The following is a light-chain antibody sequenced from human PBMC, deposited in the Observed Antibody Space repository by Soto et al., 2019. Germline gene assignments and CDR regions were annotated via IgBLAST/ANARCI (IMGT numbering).Light chain of an antibody. J-gene: IGLJ3*02. CDR1: GSDVGGYNY. V-gene: IGLV2-14*03. Sequence: QSALTQPASMSGSPGQSITISCTGTGSDVGGYNYVSWYQQHPGKAPKLMIYEVSNRPSGVSNRFSGSKSANTASLTISGLQAEDEADYYCSSYTSSSTLVFGGGTQLTVL. CDR2: EVS. CDR3: SSYTSSSTLV.